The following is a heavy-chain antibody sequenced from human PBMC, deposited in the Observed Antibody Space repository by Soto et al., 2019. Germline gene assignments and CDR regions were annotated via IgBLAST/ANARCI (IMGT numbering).Heavy chain of an antibody. CDR2: ISYDGSNK. CDR3: ASPRLCSDGTTPIDY. D-gene: IGHD3-10*02. Sequence: QVQLVESGGGVVQPGRSLRLSCAASGFTFSSYAMHWVRQAPGKGLEWVAVISYDGSNKYYADSVKGRFTISRDTSKNTLYLQMNSLRAEDTAVYYCASPRLCSDGTTPIDYWGQGTLVTVSS. J-gene: IGHJ4*02. V-gene: IGHV3-30-3*01. CDR1: GFTFSSYA.